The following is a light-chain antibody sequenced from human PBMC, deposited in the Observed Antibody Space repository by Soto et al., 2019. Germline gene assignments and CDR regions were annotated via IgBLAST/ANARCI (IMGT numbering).Light chain of an antibody. V-gene: IGKV3D-15*01. J-gene: IGKJ4*01. CDR3: QQYNNWPLT. CDR2: DAS. CDR1: LSVSYN. Sequence: ETVMTQSPATLSVSPGDRATLSCSASLSVSYNLAWYQQKPGQAPRLLIYDASTRATGIPARFSGSASGTEFTLTISSLLSEDFAVYYCQQYNNWPLTFGGGTKVEMK.